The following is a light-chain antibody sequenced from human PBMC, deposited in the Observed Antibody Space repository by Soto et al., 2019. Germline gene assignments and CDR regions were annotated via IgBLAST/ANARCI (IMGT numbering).Light chain of an antibody. CDR1: SSDVGSYNL. J-gene: IGLJ1*01. CDR2: EVS. CDR3: CSYAGRSTHV. V-gene: IGLV2-23*02. Sequence: QSALTQPASVSGSPGQSITIYCTGTSSDVGSYNLVSWYQQHPGKAPKLVIFEVSKRPSGVSNRFSGSKSGNTASLTISVLQAEDEADYYYCSYAGRSTHVFGTGTKVTVL.